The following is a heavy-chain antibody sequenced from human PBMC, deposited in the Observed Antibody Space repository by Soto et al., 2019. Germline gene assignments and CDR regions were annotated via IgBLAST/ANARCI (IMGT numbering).Heavy chain of an antibody. CDR2: IYYSGST. CDR3: ARPGIFGVVIPDG. V-gene: IGHV4-39*01. Sequence: PSETLSLTCTVSGGSISSSSYYWGWIRQPPGKGLEWIGSIYYSGSTYYNPSLKSRVTISVDTSKNQFSLKLSSVTAADTAVYYGARPGIFGVVIPDGWGQEPLGTVSS. J-gene: IGHJ4*02. CDR1: GGSISSSSYY. D-gene: IGHD3-3*01.